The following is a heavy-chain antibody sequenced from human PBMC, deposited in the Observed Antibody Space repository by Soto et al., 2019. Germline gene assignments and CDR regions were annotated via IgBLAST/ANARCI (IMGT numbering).Heavy chain of an antibody. CDR2: ISASRTTI. J-gene: IGHJ6*01. CDR1: GFTFTDYS. D-gene: IGHD5-12*01. CDR3: ARDGRRGCDLDV. V-gene: IGHV3-48*02. Sequence: EGPLVESGGGLVQPGGSLRLSCTVSGFTFTDYSLNWVRQAPGKGLEWLSYISASRTTIYYAGSVRGRFTVSRDNAKNYVYSQLDSLGDEDTALYYGARDGRRGCDLDVWGQGNMVT.